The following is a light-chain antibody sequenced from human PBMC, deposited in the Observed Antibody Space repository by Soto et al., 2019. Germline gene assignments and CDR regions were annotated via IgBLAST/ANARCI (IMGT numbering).Light chain of an antibody. J-gene: IGLJ1*01. CDR1: SSNIGSNY. CDR3: AAWDDNLSIQV. V-gene: IGLV1-47*01. Sequence: QLVLTQPPSASGTPGQRVTISCSGSSSNIGSNYVYWYQQLPGTAPKLLIYRNNQRPSGVPDRFSGSKSGTSASLAISGLRSEDEADYYCAAWDDNLSIQVFGTGTKVTVL. CDR2: RNN.